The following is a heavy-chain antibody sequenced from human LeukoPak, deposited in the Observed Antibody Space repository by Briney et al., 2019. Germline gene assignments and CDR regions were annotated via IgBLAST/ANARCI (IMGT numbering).Heavy chain of an antibody. V-gene: IGHV3-7*01. CDR1: GFTFSSYW. D-gene: IGHD2/OR15-2a*01. CDR3: ARDRCGFFL. J-gene: IGHJ4*02. CDR2: IKEDGGEK. Sequence: PGGSLRLSCAASGFTFSSYWMSCVRQVPGKGLEWVANIKEDGGEKYYVDSVKGRFTISRDNAKNSLYLQMNSLRAEETAVYYCARDRCGFFLWGQGTLVTVSS.